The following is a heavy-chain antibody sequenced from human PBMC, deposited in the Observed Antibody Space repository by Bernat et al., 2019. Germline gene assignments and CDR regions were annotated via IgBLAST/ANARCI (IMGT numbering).Heavy chain of an antibody. D-gene: IGHD1-26*01. J-gene: IGHJ3*02. CDR1: GFTFSTSA. V-gene: IGHV1-58*02. CDR2: IVVGSGDT. Sequence: QMQLLQSGPEVKKPGTSVMVSCTTSGFTFSTSAIQWVRQARGQRLEWIGWIVVGSGDTKYAQNCKERVTITRDMATSTTYMKLSSLRFEDTAVYYCAANGGSYSDDAFEIWGQGTIVTV. CDR3: AANGGSYSDDAFEI.